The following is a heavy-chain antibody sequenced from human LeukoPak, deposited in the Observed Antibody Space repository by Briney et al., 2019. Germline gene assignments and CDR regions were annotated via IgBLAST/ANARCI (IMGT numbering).Heavy chain of an antibody. D-gene: IGHD3-10*01. V-gene: IGHV3-30*18. J-gene: IGHJ4*02. Sequence: GGSLRLSCAASGFTFSSYGMHWVRQAPGKGLEWVAVISYDGSNKYYAGSVKGRFTISRDNSKNTLYLQMNSLRAEDTAVYYCAKDLDYYGSGSYVWGQGTLVTVSS. CDR3: AKDLDYYGSGSYV. CDR1: GFTFSSYG. CDR2: ISYDGSNK.